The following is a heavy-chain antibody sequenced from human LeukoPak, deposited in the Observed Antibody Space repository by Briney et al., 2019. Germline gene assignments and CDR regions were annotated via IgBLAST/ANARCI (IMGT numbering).Heavy chain of an antibody. CDR2: ISGSGGST. J-gene: IGHJ4*02. Sequence: PGGSLRLSCAASGFTFSSYAMSWVRQAPGKGLEWVSAISGSGGSTYYADSVKGRFTISRDNSKNTLYLQMNSLRAEDTAVHYCAKRGLRYFDWSRSYYFDYWGQGTLVTVSS. CDR1: GFTFSSYA. CDR3: AKRGLRYFDWSRSYYFDY. V-gene: IGHV3-23*01. D-gene: IGHD3-9*01.